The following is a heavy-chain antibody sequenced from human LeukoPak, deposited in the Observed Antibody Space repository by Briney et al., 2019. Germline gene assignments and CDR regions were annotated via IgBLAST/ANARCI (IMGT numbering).Heavy chain of an antibody. CDR1: GGSISSSSYY. CDR2: IYYSGST. Sequence: SETLSLTCTVSGGSISSSSYYWGWIRQPPGKGLEWIGSIYYSGSTYYNPTLQSRVTLSVDTSKSQFSLKLSSVTAADTAMYYCASLPRYCSGGTCRDTFDIWGQGTMVTVSS. V-gene: IGHV4-39*01. D-gene: IGHD2-15*01. CDR3: ASLPRYCSGGTCRDTFDI. J-gene: IGHJ3*02.